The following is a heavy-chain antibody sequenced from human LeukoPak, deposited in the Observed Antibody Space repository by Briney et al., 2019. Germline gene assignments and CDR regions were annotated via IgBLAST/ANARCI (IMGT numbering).Heavy chain of an antibody. V-gene: IGHV3-21*01. CDR1: GFTFSSYS. CDR3: ALTGVAATEDDY. CDR2: SSNSSSYI. Sequence: GSLRLSCAASGFTFSSYSMNWVRQAPGKGLEWVSSSSNSSSYIYYSDSVKGRFTISRDNAKNSLYLQMNSLRAEDTAVYYCALTGVAATEDDYWGQGTLVTVSS. J-gene: IGHJ4*02. D-gene: IGHD2-15*01.